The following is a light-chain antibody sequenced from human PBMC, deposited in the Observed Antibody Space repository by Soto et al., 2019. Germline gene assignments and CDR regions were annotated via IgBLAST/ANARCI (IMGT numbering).Light chain of an antibody. CDR1: QDIKYY. CDR2: DAS. V-gene: IGKV1-33*01. Sequence: DIQMTQSPSSLSASVGDRVTITCQASQDIKYYLTWCQQKPGKAPELVIYDASDLETGVPSRFSGSGSGTDFTLTISSLQPEDIATYYCQQYYDLPWTFGQGTKVEIK. CDR3: QQYYDLPWT. J-gene: IGKJ1*01.